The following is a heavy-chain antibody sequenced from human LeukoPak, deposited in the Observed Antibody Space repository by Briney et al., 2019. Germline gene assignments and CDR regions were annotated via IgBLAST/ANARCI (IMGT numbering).Heavy chain of an antibody. D-gene: IGHD3-3*02. CDR1: GYTFTSYY. J-gene: IGHJ3*02. CDR3: ARDQPPPSPEHSDAFDI. V-gene: IGHV1-46*01. Sequence: ASVKVSCKASGYTFTSYYMHWVRQAPGQGLEWMGIINPSGGSTSYAQKFQGRVTMTRDTSTSTVYMELSSLRSEDTAVYYCARDQPPPSPEHSDAFDIWGQGTMVTVSS. CDR2: INPSGGST.